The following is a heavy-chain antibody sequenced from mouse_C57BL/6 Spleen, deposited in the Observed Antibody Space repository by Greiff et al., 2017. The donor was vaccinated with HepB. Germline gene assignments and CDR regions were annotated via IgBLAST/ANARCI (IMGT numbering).Heavy chain of an antibody. CDR1: GYTFTSYG. J-gene: IGHJ2*01. D-gene: IGHD1-1*01. Sequence: QVQLQQSGAELARPGASVKLSCKASGYTFTSYGISWVKQRTGQGLEWIGEIYPRSGNTYYNEKFKGKATLTADKSSSTAYMELRSLTSEDSAVYFCARSASYYGTPTDFDYWGQGTTLTVSS. V-gene: IGHV1-81*01. CDR3: ARSASYYGTPTDFDY. CDR2: IYPRSGNT.